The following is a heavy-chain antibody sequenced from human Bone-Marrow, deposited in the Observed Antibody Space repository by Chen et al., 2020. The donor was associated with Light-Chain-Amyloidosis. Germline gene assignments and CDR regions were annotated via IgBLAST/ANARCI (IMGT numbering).Heavy chain of an antibody. Sequence: QLQLHESGPGLVKASETLSLTCTVSGGSIGRTGYYWAWVRQPPGKGLAWIGSIYYSGITYYVPSLKSRVTISLDTSKSQFSLRLSSLTAADTAVYYCARQRADYGLGYFDLWGRGTLVTVSS. CDR3: ARQRADYGLGYFDL. J-gene: IGHJ2*01. CDR1: GGSIGRTGYY. D-gene: IGHD3-10*01. V-gene: IGHV4-39*01. CDR2: IYYSGIT.